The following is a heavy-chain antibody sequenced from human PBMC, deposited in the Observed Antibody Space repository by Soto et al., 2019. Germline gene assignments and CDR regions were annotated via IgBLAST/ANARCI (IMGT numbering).Heavy chain of an antibody. CDR2: IWYDGSNK. V-gene: IGHV3-33*01. Sequence: GGSLRLSCAASGFTFSSYGMHWVRQAPGKGLEWVAVIWYDGSNKYYADSVKGRFTISRDNSKNTLYLQMNSLRAEDTAVYYCARDRYQFTTTVPQYYFDYWGQGTLVTVSS. D-gene: IGHD4-4*01. CDR1: GFTFSSYG. CDR3: ARDRYQFTTTVPQYYFDY. J-gene: IGHJ4*02.